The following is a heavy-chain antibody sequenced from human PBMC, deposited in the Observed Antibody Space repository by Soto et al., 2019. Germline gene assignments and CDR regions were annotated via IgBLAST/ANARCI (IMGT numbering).Heavy chain of an antibody. J-gene: IGHJ6*02. D-gene: IGHD6-6*01. Sequence: QVQLVQSGAEVKKPGSSVKVACKASGGTFSSDAISWVRQAPGQGPEWMGGIIPIFGTANYGQKCQGRVTITADEATSTAYMEMSSLRSEDTAVYYCARVESIAGLGGYYYYGMDVWGQGTTVTV. CDR1: GGTFSSDA. V-gene: IGHV1-69*01. CDR2: IIPIFGTA. CDR3: ARVESIAGLGGYYYYGMDV.